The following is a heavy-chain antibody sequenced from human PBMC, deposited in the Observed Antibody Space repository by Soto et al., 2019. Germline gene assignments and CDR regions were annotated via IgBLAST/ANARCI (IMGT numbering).Heavy chain of an antibody. V-gene: IGHV3-7*01. D-gene: IGHD5-12*01. Sequence: ESGGGLVQPGGSLRLSCVASGITFSGSWMAWVRQAPGKGLEWLANIKEDGGERNHRDSVKGRFSISKDNAKNSLFLQMNSLRAEDSGVYYCASDFLKGLHDVWGKGTTVTVSS. CDR3: ASDFLKGLHDV. CDR2: IKEDGGER. J-gene: IGHJ6*04. CDR1: GITFSGSW.